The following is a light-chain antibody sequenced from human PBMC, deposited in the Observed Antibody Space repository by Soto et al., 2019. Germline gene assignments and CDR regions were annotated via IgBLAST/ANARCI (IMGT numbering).Light chain of an antibody. J-gene: IGKJ1*01. Sequence: DIQMTQSPSSLSASVGDRVTITCRASQSITSYLNWYQQKPGKAPNLLIYGASTLQGGVPSRFSGSGSATDFTLTISSLQHEDFATYYCQQTYGTPPTFGQGTKVDI. CDR2: GAS. CDR1: QSITSY. V-gene: IGKV1-39*01. CDR3: QQTYGTPPT.